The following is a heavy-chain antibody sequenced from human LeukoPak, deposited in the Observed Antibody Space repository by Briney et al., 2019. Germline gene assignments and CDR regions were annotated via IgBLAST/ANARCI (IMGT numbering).Heavy chain of an antibody. Sequence: PGGSLRLSCEASGFTVSGIFMSWARQAPGKGLEGVSVIYSGGSTYYADSVKGRFTISRDNSKNTLYLQMNSLRAEDTAVYYCAREGRDTAGYFDYWGQGSLVTVSS. D-gene: IGHD5-18*01. V-gene: IGHV3-53*01. CDR2: IYSGGST. CDR3: AREGRDTAGYFDY. CDR1: GFTVSGIF. J-gene: IGHJ4*02.